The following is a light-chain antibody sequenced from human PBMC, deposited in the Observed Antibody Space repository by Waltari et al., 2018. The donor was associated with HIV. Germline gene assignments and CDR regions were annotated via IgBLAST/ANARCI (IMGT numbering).Light chain of an antibody. J-gene: IGKJ2*01. Sequence: ETVLTQSPGTLSLSSGERAILSCRASQTINTNYLAWYQLTPGLPPRLLIYDTSTRAAGIPDRFSGSGSGTDFSLTISRLEPEDFAVYFCQQYEASPPMYIFGQGTRLEV. V-gene: IGKV3-20*01. CDR2: DTS. CDR3: QQYEASPPMYI. CDR1: QTINTNY.